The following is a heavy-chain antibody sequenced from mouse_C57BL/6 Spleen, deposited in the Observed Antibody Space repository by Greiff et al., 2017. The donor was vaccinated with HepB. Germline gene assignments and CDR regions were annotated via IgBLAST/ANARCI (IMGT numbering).Heavy chain of an antibody. J-gene: IGHJ1*03. CDR3: AKDYGSRSHWYFDV. V-gene: IGHV2-5*01. CDR2: IWRGGST. D-gene: IGHD1-1*01. Sequence: LQESGPGLVQPSQSLSITCTVSGFSLTSYGVHWVRQSPGKGLEWLGVIWRGGSTDYNAAFMSRLSITKDNSKSQVFFKMNSLQADDTDIYYCAKDYGSRSHWYFDVWGTGTTVTVSS. CDR1: GFSLTSYG.